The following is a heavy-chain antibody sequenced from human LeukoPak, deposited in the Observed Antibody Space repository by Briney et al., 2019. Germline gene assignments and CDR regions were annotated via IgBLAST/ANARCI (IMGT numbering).Heavy chain of an antibody. J-gene: IGHJ5*02. V-gene: IGHV4-34*01. CDR3: ARAGGSSSWYANWFDP. D-gene: IGHD6-13*01. Sequence: SETLSLTCAVYGGSFSGYYWSWIRQPPGKGLEWIGEINHSGSTNYNPSLKSRVTISVDTSKNQFSLKLSSVTAADTAVYYCARAGGSSSWYANWFDPWGQGTLVTVSS. CDR2: INHSGST. CDR1: GGSFSGYY.